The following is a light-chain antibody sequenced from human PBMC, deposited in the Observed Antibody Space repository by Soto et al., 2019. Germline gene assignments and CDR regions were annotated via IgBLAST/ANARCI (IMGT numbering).Light chain of an antibody. Sequence: EIVLTQSPGTLSLSPGERATLSCRASQSVSSSYLAWYQQKPGQAPRLLIYGASSRATGIPDRFSGSGSGTDFPLTISRLEPEDFAVYYCHQYGSSPYTFGHGTKLEIK. CDR2: GAS. J-gene: IGKJ2*01. CDR3: HQYGSSPYT. CDR1: QSVSSSY. V-gene: IGKV3-20*01.